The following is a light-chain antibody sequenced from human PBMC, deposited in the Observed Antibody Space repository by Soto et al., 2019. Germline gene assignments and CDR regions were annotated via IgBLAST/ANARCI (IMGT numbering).Light chain of an antibody. CDR2: DVS. J-gene: IGLJ1*01. V-gene: IGLV2-11*01. CDR1: SSDVGTYDF. Sequence: QSVLTQPRSVSGSPGQSVTISCTGTSSDVGTYDFVSWYQQHPGKALRLMIFDVSERPSGVPDRFSGSKSGNTASLTISGLQAEDEADYYCCLYAVTFYVFGTGTKLTVL. CDR3: CLYAVTFYV.